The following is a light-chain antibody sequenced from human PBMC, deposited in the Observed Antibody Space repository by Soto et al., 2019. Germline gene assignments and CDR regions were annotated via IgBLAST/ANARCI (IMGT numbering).Light chain of an antibody. CDR2: DVS. J-gene: IGLJ1*01. V-gene: IGLV2-14*03. CDR1: SSDVGGYDY. Sequence: QSALTQPASVSGSPGQSITISCIGTSSDVGGYDYVSWYQQHPGNAPKLMIYDVSYRPSGVSGRFSGSKSDNTASLTISGLQAEDEADYYCTSYTSSSTYYVFGAGTKLTVL. CDR3: TSYTSSSTYYV.